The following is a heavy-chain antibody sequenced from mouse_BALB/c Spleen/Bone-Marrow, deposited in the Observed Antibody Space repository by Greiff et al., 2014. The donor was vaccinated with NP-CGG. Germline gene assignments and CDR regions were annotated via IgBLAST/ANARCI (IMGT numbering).Heavy chain of an antibody. Sequence: QVQLQQSGAELVRPGSSVKISCKASGYAFSSYWMNWVKQRPGQGLEWIGQIYPGDGDTNYNGKFKGKATLTADKSSSTAYMQLSSLTSEDSAVYFCARDYYGSRYYFDYWGQGTTFTVSS. CDR1: GYAFSSYW. D-gene: IGHD1-1*01. CDR2: IYPGDGDT. CDR3: ARDYYGSRYYFDY. V-gene: IGHV1-80*01. J-gene: IGHJ2*01.